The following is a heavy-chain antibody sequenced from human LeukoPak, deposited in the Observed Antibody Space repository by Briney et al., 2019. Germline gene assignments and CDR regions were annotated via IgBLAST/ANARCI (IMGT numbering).Heavy chain of an antibody. CDR2: IYYNGST. J-gene: IGHJ4*02. CDR3: ARVYDSSGYYYNYYFDY. D-gene: IGHD3-22*01. V-gene: IGHV4-30-4*08. Sequence: PSQTLSLTCTVSGGSISSGDYYWSWIRQPPGKGLEWIGYIYYNGSTYYNPSLKSRVTISVDTSKNQFSLKLSSVTAADTAVYYCARVYDSSGYYYNYYFDYWGQGTLVTVSS. CDR1: GGSISSGDYY.